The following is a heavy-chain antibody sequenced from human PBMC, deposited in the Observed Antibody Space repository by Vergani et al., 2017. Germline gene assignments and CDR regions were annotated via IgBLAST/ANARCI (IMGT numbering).Heavy chain of an antibody. J-gene: IGHJ6*03. V-gene: IGHV3-23*01. CDR1: GFTFSACP. CDR2: ISGSGGST. CDR3: AKSRDFYYYMDV. Sequence: EVQLLQSGGGVIQPGGSVRLSCAASGFTFSACPMIWVRQAPGKGLEWVSGISGSGGSTYYADSVKGRFTISRDNSKNTLYLQMNSLRAEDTAVYYCAKSRDFYYYMDVWGKGTTVTVSS.